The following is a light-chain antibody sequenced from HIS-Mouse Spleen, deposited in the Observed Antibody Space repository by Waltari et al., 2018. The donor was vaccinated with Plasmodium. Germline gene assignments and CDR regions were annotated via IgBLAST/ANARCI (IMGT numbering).Light chain of an antibody. V-gene: IGLV3-21*02. J-gene: IGLJ3*02. Sequence: SYVLTQPPSVSVATGQTARITCGGHNIGSKSVHWYQQKPGQAPGLVVYDDSDRPSGIPERFSGSNSGNTATLTISRVEAGDEADYYCQVWDSSSDHRVFGGGTKLTVL. CDR2: DDS. CDR1: NIGSKS. CDR3: QVWDSSSDHRV.